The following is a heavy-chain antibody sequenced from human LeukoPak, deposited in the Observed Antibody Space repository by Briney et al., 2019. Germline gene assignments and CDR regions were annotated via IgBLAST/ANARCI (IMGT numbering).Heavy chain of an antibody. J-gene: IGHJ6*03. CDR3: AKVLGQYYYYYMDV. CDR1: GFTFSSYD. V-gene: IGHV3-30*18. D-gene: IGHD3-16*01. Sequence: GRSLRLSCAASGFTFSSYDMHWVRQAPGRGLEWVAIILSDGNDKYYADSVKGRFTISRDNSKNTLYLQMNSLRAEDTAVYYCAKVLGQYYYYYMDVWGKGTTVTVSS. CDR2: ILSDGNDK.